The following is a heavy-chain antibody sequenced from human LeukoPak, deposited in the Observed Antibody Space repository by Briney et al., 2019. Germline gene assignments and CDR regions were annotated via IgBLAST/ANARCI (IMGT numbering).Heavy chain of an antibody. D-gene: IGHD5-24*01. CDR3: AKDGGGWLQLSFDY. CDR1: GFTFSNYG. J-gene: IGHJ4*02. CDR2: IRYDGSNK. V-gene: IGHV3-30*02. Sequence: PGGSLRLSCAASGFTFSNYGIHWVRQAPGKGLEWVAFIRYDGSNKYYADSVKGRFTISRDNSKNTLFLQMNSLRAEDTAVYYCAKDGGGWLQLSFDYWGQGTLVIVSS.